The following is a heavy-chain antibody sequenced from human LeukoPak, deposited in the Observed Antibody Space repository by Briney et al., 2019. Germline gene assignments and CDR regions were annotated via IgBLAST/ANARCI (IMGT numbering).Heavy chain of an antibody. CDR2: ISSSSSYI. J-gene: IGHJ4*02. D-gene: IGHD2-21*01. CDR3: ARDLGELGFDY. V-gene: IGHV3-21*01. Sequence: AGGSLRLSCAASGLTFSSYSMNWVRQAPGKGLEWVSSISSSSSYIYYADSVKGRFTISRDNAKNSLYLQMNSLRAEDTAVYYCARDLGELGFDYWGQGTLVIVSS. CDR1: GLTFSSYS.